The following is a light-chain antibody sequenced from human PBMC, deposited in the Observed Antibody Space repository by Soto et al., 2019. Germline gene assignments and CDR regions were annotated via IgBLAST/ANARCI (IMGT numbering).Light chain of an antibody. CDR2: DAS. CDR1: QTVRNNY. CDR3: QQFSSYPLT. V-gene: IGKV3-20*01. J-gene: IGKJ4*01. Sequence: EFLFTQSPGTLSLSPGERATLTCRASQTVRNNYLAWYQQKPGQAPRLLIYDASSRDTGIPDRFSGGGSGTDFTLTISRLETEDFAVYYCQQFSSYPLTFGGGTKVDIK.